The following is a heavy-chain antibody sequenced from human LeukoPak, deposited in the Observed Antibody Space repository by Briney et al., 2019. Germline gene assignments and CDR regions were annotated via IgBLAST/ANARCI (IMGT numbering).Heavy chain of an antibody. V-gene: IGHV3-64*01. CDR1: GFTFSSYA. D-gene: IGHD3-10*01. Sequence: GGSLRLSCAASGFTFSSYAMHWVRQAPGKGLEYVSAISDNGGTTYYANSVRGRFTISRDNSKNTLYLQMGSLRAEDKAVYYCARVNGSGSYYDYWGQGTLVTVSS. J-gene: IGHJ4*02. CDR2: ISDNGGTT. CDR3: ARVNGSGSYYDY.